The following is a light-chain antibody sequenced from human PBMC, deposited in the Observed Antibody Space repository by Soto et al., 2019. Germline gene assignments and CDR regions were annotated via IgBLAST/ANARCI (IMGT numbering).Light chain of an antibody. V-gene: IGLV2-14*01. CDR2: GVT. CDR1: SSDIGAFNY. Sequence: QSALTQPASVSGSPGQSITISCTGSSSDIGAFNYVAWYQQHPGKAPKLIIHGVTNRPSGVSSRFSGSKSDYTASLTISGLQAEDEADYYCSSYTTAFFYVFGTGTNRTVL. J-gene: IGLJ1*01. CDR3: SSYTTAFFYV.